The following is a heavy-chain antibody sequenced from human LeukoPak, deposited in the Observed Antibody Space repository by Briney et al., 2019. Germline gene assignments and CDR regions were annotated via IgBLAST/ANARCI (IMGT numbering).Heavy chain of an antibody. J-gene: IGHJ3*02. D-gene: IGHD5-24*01. CDR2: ISYDGSNK. V-gene: IGHV3-30-3*01. Sequence: PGRSLRLSCAASGFTFSSYAMHWVRQAPGKGLEWVAVISYDGSNKYYADSVKGRFTISRDNSKNTLYLQMNSLRAEDTAVYYCAREVDSRRDGYNLVAFDIWGQGTMVTVSS. CDR1: GFTFSSYA. CDR3: AREVDSRRDGYNLVAFDI.